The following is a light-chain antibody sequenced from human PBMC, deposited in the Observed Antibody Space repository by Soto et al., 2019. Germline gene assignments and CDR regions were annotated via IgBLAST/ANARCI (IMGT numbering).Light chain of an antibody. CDR1: QSVSSY. CDR2: DAS. Sequence: IVLTQSPGTLALSPRERATLSCRASQSVSSYLAWYQQKPGQAPRLLIYDASSRATGSPDRFSGGGSGTDFTLTISRLEPEEWAVDEGQQYGYSPITVGQGTRLEIK. J-gene: IGKJ5*01. CDR3: QQYGYSPIT. V-gene: IGKV3-20*01.